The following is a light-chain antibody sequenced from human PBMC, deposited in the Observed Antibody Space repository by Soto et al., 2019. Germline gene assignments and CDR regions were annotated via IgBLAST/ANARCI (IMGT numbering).Light chain of an antibody. CDR1: SSDVGGYDY. CDR3: SAYTTSNTLI. V-gene: IGLV2-14*01. CDR2: EVN. J-gene: IGLJ1*01. Sequence: QLVLTQPASVSGSPGQSVTISCTGTSSDVGGYDYVSWYQQHPGTAPKLILYEVNNRPSGVSNRFSGSKSGNTASLIISGLQTEDEANYYCSAYTTSNTLIFGTGTKVTVL.